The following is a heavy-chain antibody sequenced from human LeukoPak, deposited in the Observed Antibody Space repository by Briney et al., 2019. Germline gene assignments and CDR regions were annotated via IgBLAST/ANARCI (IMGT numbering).Heavy chain of an antibody. V-gene: IGHV3-53*01. Sequence: GGSLRLSCAASGLTVSSYYMNWVRQAPGKGLEWVSVIYSGGNTYYADSVKGRFTISRDNSKNTVYLQMNSLRADDTAVYYCARDGVGVIYNYYYGMDVWGQGTTVTVSS. J-gene: IGHJ6*02. CDR3: ARDGVGVIYNYYYGMDV. CDR2: IYSGGNT. CDR1: GLTVSSYY. D-gene: IGHD1-26*01.